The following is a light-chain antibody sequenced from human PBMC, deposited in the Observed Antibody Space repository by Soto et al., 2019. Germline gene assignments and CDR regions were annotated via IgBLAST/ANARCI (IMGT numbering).Light chain of an antibody. CDR3: QQYNNWPPRGT. Sequence: EIVMTQSPATLSVYPGERATLSCRSSQSVRSNLAWYQQKPGQAPRLLIYGASTRATGIPARFSGSGSGTEFTLTISSLQSEDFAVYYCQQYNNWPPRGTFGQGTKVEIK. CDR1: QSVRSN. CDR2: GAS. V-gene: IGKV3-15*01. J-gene: IGKJ1*01.